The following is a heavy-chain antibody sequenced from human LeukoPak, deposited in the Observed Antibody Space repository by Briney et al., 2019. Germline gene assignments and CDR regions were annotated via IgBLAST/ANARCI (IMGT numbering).Heavy chain of an antibody. J-gene: IGHJ4*02. CDR2: ISGSGDSI. V-gene: IGHV3-23*01. Sequence: GESLRLSCAASGFTFSSYAMSWVRQAPGKGLEWVSAISGSGDSIYYTDSVKGRFTISRDNSKNTLYLQMNSLRAEDTAVYYCAKHGSIFGVVPFDYWGQGSLVTVSS. CDR3: AKHGSIFGVVPFDY. CDR1: GFTFSSYA. D-gene: IGHD3-3*01.